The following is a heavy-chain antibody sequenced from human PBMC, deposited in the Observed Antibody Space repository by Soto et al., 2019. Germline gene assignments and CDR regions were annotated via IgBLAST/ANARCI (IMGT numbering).Heavy chain of an antibody. V-gene: IGHV4-59*01. CDR3: ARSPGSGGYYYGMDV. CDR2: IYYSGST. Sequence: LSLTCTVSGGSISSYYWSWIRQPPGKGLEWIGYIYYSGSTNYNPSLKSRVTISVDTSKNQFSLKLSSVTAADTAVYYCARSPGSGGYYYGMDVWGQGTTVTVSS. J-gene: IGHJ6*02. D-gene: IGHD2-15*01. CDR1: GGSISSYY.